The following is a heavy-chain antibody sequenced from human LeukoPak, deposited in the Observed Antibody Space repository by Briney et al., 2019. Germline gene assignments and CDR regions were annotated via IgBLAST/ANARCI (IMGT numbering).Heavy chain of an antibody. J-gene: IGHJ4*02. V-gene: IGHV3-7*03. Sequence: GGSLRLSCAASGFTFSSYWMSWVRQAPGKGPEWVAIIKQDGGEKFYVDSVKGRFTISRDNAKNSLFLHMNSLRAEDTAVYYCARDTNYRDNGGSYYVDGFEYWGQGTLVTVSS. CDR3: ARDTNYRDNGGSYYVDGFEY. CDR1: GFTFSSYW. D-gene: IGHD3-22*01. CDR2: IKQDGGEK.